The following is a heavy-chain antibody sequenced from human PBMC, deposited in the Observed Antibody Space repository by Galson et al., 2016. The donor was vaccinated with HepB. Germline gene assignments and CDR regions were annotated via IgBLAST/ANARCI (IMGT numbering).Heavy chain of an antibody. CDR1: GFNFRSYS. D-gene: IGHD3-10*01. CDR2: ISISSSTI. CDR3: ATVWLRELYSLSMDV. V-gene: IGHV3-48*02. Sequence: SLRLSCAASGFNFRSYSMNWVRQAPGKGLEWLSYISISSSTIYYADSVKGRFTIYRDNAKNSLYLQMNSLRDEDTAVYYCATVWLRELYSLSMDVWGQGTTVTVSS. J-gene: IGHJ6*02.